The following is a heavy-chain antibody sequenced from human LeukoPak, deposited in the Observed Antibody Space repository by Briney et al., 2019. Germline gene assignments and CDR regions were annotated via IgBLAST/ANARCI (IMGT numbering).Heavy chain of an antibody. D-gene: IGHD2-2*03. J-gene: IGHJ4*02. CDR2: ISGSGEST. Sequence: GGSLRLSCAASGFTFKTYAMTWVRQAPGKGLEWVSGISGSGESTYYADSVKGRFTISRDNSKNTLYLQMNSLRAEDAAVYYCAKDSGYCSSSGCYFDFWGQGTLVSVSS. CDR3: AKDSGYCSSSGCYFDF. CDR1: GFTFKTYA. V-gene: IGHV3-23*01.